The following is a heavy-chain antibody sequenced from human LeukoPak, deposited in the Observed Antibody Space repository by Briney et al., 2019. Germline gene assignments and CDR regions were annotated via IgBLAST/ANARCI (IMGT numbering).Heavy chain of an antibody. V-gene: IGHV4-39*01. CDR3: ARGRRMVPYYYYYYGMDV. D-gene: IGHD6-13*01. Sequence: SETLSLTCTVSGGSIDRSSYYWGWIRQPPGKGLEWIGSIYYSGNTYYNSSLKSRITISVNTTKNQVALKLSSVTAADTAVYYCARGRRMVPYYYYYYGMDVWGQGTTVTVSS. CDR1: GGSIDRSSYY. CDR2: IYYSGNT. J-gene: IGHJ6*02.